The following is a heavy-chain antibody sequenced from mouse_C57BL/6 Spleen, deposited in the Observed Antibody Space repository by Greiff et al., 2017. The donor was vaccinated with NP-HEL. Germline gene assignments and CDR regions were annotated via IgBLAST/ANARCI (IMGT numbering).Heavy chain of an antibody. CDR1: GYTFTSYW. V-gene: IGHV1-72*01. D-gene: IGHD1-1*01. CDR3: ARDHYYGSSFYYFDY. Sequence: QVHVKQSGAELVKPGASVKVSCKASGYTFTSYWMHWVKQRPGRGLEWIGRIDPNSGGTKYNEKFKSKATLTVDKPSSTAYMQLSSLTSEDSAVYYCARDHYYGSSFYYFDYWGQGTTLTVSS. J-gene: IGHJ2*01. CDR2: IDPNSGGT.